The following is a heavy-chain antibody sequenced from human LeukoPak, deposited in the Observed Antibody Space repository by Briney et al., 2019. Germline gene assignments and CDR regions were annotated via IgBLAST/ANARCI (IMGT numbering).Heavy chain of an antibody. CDR2: IDEDGNEK. CDR1: GFTFSRYW. CDR3: TKEVGAER. V-gene: IGHV3-7*05. D-gene: IGHD1-26*01. Sequence: GGSLRLSCAASGFTFSRYWMTWVRQAPGKGLEWVANIDEDGNEKSDVGCVEGRFTNSRDKAKIQLSMQMDSLRVEDKAVYYCTKEVGAERWGQGTLVTVSS. J-gene: IGHJ4*02.